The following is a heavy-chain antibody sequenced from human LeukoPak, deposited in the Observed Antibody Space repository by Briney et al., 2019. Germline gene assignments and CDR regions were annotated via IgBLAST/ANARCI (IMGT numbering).Heavy chain of an antibody. D-gene: IGHD1-26*01. J-gene: IGHJ5*02. V-gene: IGHV1-69*05. Sequence: SVKVSCKASGGTFSSYAISWVRQAPGQGLEWMGGIIPIFGTANYAQKFQGRVTMTTDTSTSTAYMELRSLRSDDTAVYYCARDPGMGLVGWFDPWGQGTLVTVSS. CDR2: IIPIFGTA. CDR3: ARDPGMGLVGWFDP. CDR1: GGTFSSYA.